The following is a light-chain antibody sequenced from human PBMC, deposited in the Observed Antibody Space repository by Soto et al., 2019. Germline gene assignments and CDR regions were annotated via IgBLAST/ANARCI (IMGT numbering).Light chain of an antibody. CDR2: GAS. Sequence: EIVLTQSPGTLSLSPGDRVTLSCRASQSVSSTYLAWNQQTPGQAPRLLIYGASSRATGIPDRFSGSGSGTDVTLTISRLEPEECAVYYCQQYDTSHWTCGQGTKVEIK. CDR3: QQYDTSHWT. V-gene: IGKV3-20*01. J-gene: IGKJ1*01. CDR1: QSVSSTY.